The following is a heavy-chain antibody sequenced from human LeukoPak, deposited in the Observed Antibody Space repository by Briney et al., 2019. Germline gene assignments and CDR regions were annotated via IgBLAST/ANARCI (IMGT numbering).Heavy chain of an antibody. V-gene: IGHV3-15*01. J-gene: IGHJ4*02. D-gene: IGHD3-3*01. CDR1: GFTFSNAW. Sequence: PGGSLRLSCAASGFTFSNAWMSWVRQAPGKGLEWVGRIKSKTDGGTTDYAAPVKGRFTISRDDSKNTLYLQMNSLKTEDTAVYYCTTAGDFWSGPAVDYWGQGTLVTVSS. CDR3: TTAGDFWSGPAVDY. CDR2: IKSKTDGGTT.